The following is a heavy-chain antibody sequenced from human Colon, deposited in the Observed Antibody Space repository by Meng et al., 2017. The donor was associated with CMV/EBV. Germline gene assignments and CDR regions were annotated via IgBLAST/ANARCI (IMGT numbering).Heavy chain of an antibody. Sequence: GESLKISCVASGFTFSTYGMNWVRQAPGKGLEWVSSINSYSSNIAYADSVMGRFTISRDNAKNSLYLQMNSLGAEDTAVYFCVRELRRSWFDSWGQGTLVTVSS. J-gene: IGHJ5*01. V-gene: IGHV3-21*01. CDR1: GFTFSTYG. CDR3: VRELRRSWFDS. D-gene: IGHD2-8*01. CDR2: INSYSSNI.